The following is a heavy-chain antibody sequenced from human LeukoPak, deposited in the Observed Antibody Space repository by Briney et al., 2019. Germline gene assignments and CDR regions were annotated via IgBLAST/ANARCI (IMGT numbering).Heavy chain of an antibody. V-gene: IGHV4-61*01. D-gene: IGHD3-10*01. J-gene: IGHJ4*02. CDR3: ARELDMVRGEYFDY. Sequence: SETLSLTCTVSGGSVSGGSYCWSWIRQPPGKELEWVGYIYYTGSTNYNPSLKSRVTISVDTSKNQFSLKLSSVTAADTAVYYCARELDMVRGEYFDYWGQGTLVTVSS. CDR2: IYYTGST. CDR1: GGSVSGGSYC.